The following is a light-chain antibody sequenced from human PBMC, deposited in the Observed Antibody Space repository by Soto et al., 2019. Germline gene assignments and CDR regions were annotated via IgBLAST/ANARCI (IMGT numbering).Light chain of an antibody. CDR1: GRDIGAYDY. Sequence: QSALTQPASVSGSPGQSITISCTGSGRDIGAYDYVSWYQQHPGKAPKLLIYGVKNRPSGVSYRFSASKSAFTASLTISGLQAEDEAHYYCSSYTTSDFYVFGPGTKVTVL. V-gene: IGLV2-14*01. CDR3: SSYTTSDFYV. CDR2: GVK. J-gene: IGLJ1*01.